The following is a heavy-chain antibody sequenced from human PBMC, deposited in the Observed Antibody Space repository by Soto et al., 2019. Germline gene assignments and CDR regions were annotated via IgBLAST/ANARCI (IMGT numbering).Heavy chain of an antibody. D-gene: IGHD1-1*01. J-gene: IGHJ3*02. CDR1: GFTFSEYG. CDR2: ISHDGRNT. V-gene: IGHV3-30*18. CDR3: AKGKTEGPLRLEVDALDI. Sequence: PGGSLRLSCAASGFTFSEYGMHWVRQAPGKGLEWVAVISHDGRNTYDADSVKGRFTTSRDNSKNTLYLQMNCLRDEDTAVYYCAKGKTEGPLRLEVDALDIWGQGTMVTVSS.